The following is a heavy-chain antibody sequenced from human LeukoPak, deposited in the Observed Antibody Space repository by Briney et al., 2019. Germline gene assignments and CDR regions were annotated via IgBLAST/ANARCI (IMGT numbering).Heavy chain of an antibody. CDR3: AREVAGTETLDY. V-gene: IGHV1-46*01. CDR1: GYIFISYY. Sequence: ASVKVSCKASGYIFISYYIHWVRQAPGQGLEWMGVINPSGGSTSYAQKFQGRVTMTRDTSTSTVYMELSSLRSEDTAVYYCAREVAGTETLDYWGQGTLVTVSS. CDR2: INPSGGST. D-gene: IGHD1-14*01. J-gene: IGHJ4*02.